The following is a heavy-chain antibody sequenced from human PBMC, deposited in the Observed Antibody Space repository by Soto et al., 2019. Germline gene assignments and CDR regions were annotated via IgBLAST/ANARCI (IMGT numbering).Heavy chain of an antibody. V-gene: IGHV3-30-3*01. J-gene: IGHJ4*02. D-gene: IGHD5-12*01. CDR1: GFTFSDYT. Sequence: QVQLVESGGGVVQPGRSLRLSCAASGFTFSDYTMHWVRQAPGKELEWVALMSSDGGNTHYTDSVKGRFTISRDNSKNTLYLPVDSLRPEDTTVDYCARDYGDGYYYFDLWGQGTLVTVSS. CDR3: ARDYGDGYYYFDL. CDR2: MSSDGGNT.